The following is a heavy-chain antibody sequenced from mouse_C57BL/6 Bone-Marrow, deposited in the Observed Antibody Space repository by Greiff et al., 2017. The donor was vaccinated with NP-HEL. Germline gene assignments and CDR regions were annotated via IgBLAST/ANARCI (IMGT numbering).Heavy chain of an antibody. CDR1: GFTFSDYY. J-gene: IGHJ4*01. D-gene: IGHD1-1*01. CDR3: ARRGGLWYCDSSYGYAMDY. Sequence: EVKLQESGGGLVQPGGSLKLSCAASGFTFSDYYMYWVRQTPEKRLEWVAYISNGGGSTYYPDTVKGRFTFSRDHAKNTLYLQMSRLKSEDTAMYYCARRGGLWYCDSSYGYAMDYWGQGASVTVSS. V-gene: IGHV5-12*01. CDR2: ISNGGGST.